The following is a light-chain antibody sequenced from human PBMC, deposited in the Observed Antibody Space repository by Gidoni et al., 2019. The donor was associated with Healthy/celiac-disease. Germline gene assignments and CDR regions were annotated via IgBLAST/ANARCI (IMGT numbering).Light chain of an antibody. CDR3: KQYNNLPPWT. CDR2: AAT. V-gene: IGKV1-33*01. J-gene: IGKJ1*01. CDR1: QDISNY. Sequence: DIQMTQSPSSLSASVGDRVTITCQASQDISNYLTWYQQKPGNAPKLLIYAATNLETGVPSRFSGSGSGTDFTFTISRLQPEGIATYYCKQYNNLPPWTFGQGTKVEIK.